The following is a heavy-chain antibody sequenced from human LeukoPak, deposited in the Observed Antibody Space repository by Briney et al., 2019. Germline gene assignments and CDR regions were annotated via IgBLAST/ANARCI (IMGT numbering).Heavy chain of an antibody. CDR2: INPNSGGT. D-gene: IGHD5-18*01. Sequence: ASVKVSCKASGYTFTGYYMHWVRQAPGQGLEWMGWINPNSGGTNYAQKFQGRVTMTRDTSISTAYVELSRLRSDDTAVYYCARVAPRESGYSYQGFDYWGQGTLVTVSS. V-gene: IGHV1-2*02. CDR3: ARVAPRESGYSYQGFDY. J-gene: IGHJ4*02. CDR1: GYTFTGYY.